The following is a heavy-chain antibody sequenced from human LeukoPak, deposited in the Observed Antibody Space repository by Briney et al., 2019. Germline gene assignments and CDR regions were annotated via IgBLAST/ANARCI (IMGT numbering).Heavy chain of an antibody. J-gene: IGHJ4*02. CDR2: INHSGST. Sequence: PSETLSLTCAVYGGSFSGYYWSWIRQPPGKGLEWIGEINHSGSTNYNPSLKSRVTISVDTSKNQFSLKLSSVTAADTAVYYCARHHDYLYYFDYWGQGTLVTVSS. V-gene: IGHV4-34*01. D-gene: IGHD2/OR15-2a*01. CDR1: GGSFSGYY. CDR3: ARHHDYLYYFDY.